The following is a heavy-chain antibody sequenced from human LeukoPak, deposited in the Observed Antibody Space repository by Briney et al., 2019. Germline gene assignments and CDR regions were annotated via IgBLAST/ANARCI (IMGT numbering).Heavy chain of an antibody. CDR1: GFTFSSYA. J-gene: IGHJ3*02. V-gene: IGHV3-23*01. Sequence: GSLRLSCAASGFTFSSYAMSWVRQAPGKGLEWVSAISGSGGSTYYADSVKGRFTISRDNSKNTLYLQMNSLRAEDTAVYYCAKSFYDYVWGSYRPTAFDIWGQGTMVTVSS. CDR2: ISGSGGST. D-gene: IGHD3-16*02. CDR3: AKSFYDYVWGSYRPTAFDI.